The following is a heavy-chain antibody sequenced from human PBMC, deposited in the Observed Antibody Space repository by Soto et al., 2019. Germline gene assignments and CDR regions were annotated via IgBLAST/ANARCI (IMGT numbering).Heavy chain of an antibody. V-gene: IGHV3-30-3*01. CDR3: ARAAVTIFLPL. Sequence: VGSRRLSCAASGCTFSSYDMHWVRQAPCKGLEWVAVLSYDGSNKYYADSVKGRFTISRDNSKNTLYLQMNSLRAEDTDVYYCARAAVTIFLPLWGQGTLVPVSS. D-gene: IGHD3-3*01. CDR2: LSYDGSNK. CDR1: GCTFSSYD. J-gene: IGHJ4*02.